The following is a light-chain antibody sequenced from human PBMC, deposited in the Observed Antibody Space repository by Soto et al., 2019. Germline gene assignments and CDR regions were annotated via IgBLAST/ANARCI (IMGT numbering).Light chain of an antibody. CDR3: HQSYVAPYT. CDR2: ATS. J-gene: IGKJ4*01. V-gene: IGKV1-39*01. Sequence: DIQMTQSPSSLSASVGERVTITCRASQNTKSFLNRYQQKPGKAPKLVIYATSSVQSGVPARFSGGRSGTDFSLSISSLQTEDFATYYCHQSYVAPYTFGGGTKV. CDR1: QNTKSF.